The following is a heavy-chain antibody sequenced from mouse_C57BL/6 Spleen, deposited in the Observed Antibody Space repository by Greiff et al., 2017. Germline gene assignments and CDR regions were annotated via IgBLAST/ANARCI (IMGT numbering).Heavy chain of an antibody. CDR1: GSTFTDYY. CDR3: ERGGRYDGGYFDY. Sequence: EVQLQQSGPELVKPGASVKISCKASGSTFTDYYMNWVKQSHGHSLAWIGDITPYNGGTRYNQKFKGKATLTVDKYSSTAYMELRSLTSEDSAVYDCERGGRYDGGYFDYGGQGTTLTVSS. CDR2: ITPYNGGT. J-gene: IGHJ2*01. V-gene: IGHV1-26*01. D-gene: IGHD2-12*01.